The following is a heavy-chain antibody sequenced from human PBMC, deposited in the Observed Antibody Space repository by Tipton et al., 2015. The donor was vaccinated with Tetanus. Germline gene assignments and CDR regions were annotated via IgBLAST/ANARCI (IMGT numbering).Heavy chain of an antibody. CDR3: ARHVRGYSGYDFDY. CDR1: GGSINPYY. J-gene: IGHJ4*02. V-gene: IGHV4-59*08. CDR2: VYSSGST. D-gene: IGHD5-12*01. Sequence: TLSLTCTVSGGSINPYYWSWIRQPPGKGLEWIGNVYSSGSTYYNPSLKGRVTISVDASKNQFSLKLSSVTAADTAVYYCARHVRGYSGYDFDYWGQGTLVTVSP.